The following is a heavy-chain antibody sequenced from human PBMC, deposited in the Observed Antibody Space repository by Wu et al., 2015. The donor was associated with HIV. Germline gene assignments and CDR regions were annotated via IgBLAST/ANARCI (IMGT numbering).Heavy chain of an antibody. CDR2: ISAYNGDT. CDR1: GYTFSAYD. V-gene: IGHV1-18*01. D-gene: IGHD1-26*01. CDR3: ARAQLSGSYDY. Sequence: QVQLVQSETEMKKPGASLKVSCKASGYTFSAYDINWVRQAPGQGLEWMGWISAYNGDTNYAQKLQGRVTMTTDTYTSTAYMELRSLRSDDTAVYYCARAQLSGSYDYWGQGTLVTVSS. J-gene: IGHJ4*02.